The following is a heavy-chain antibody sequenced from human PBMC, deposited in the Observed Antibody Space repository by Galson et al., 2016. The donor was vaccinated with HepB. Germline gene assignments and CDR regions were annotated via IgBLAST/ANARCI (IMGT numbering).Heavy chain of an antibody. D-gene: IGHD6-13*01. J-gene: IGHJ4*02. Sequence: SLRLSCAASGFTFSNYAMHWVRQAPGKGLEWVAVTSQDENNKYYADSVKGRFTISRDNSKNTLYLQMNSLRSEDTAVYYCARGIPAAGTIWGIKYYFDYWGQGTLVTVSS. CDR1: GFTFSNYA. V-gene: IGHV3-30*04. CDR3: ARGIPAAGTIWGIKYYFDY. CDR2: TSQDENNK.